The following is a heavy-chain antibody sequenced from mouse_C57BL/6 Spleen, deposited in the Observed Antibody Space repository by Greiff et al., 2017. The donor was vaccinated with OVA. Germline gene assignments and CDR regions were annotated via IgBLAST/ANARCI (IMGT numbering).Heavy chain of an antibody. V-gene: IGHV1-80*01. CDR2: IYPGDGDT. D-gene: IGHD1-1*01. J-gene: IGHJ3*01. CDR3: ARPISYGSSSFAY. Sequence: VKLVESGAELVKPGASVKISCKASGYAFSSYWMNWVKQRPGKGLEWIGQIYPGDGDTNYNGKFKGKATLTADKSSSTAYMQLGSLTSEDSAVYFCARPISYGSSSFAYWGQGTLVTVSA. CDR1: GYAFSSYW.